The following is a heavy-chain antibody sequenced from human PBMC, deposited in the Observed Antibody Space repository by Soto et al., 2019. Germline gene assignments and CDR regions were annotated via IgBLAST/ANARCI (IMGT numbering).Heavy chain of an antibody. J-gene: IGHJ4*02. V-gene: IGHV3-74*01. Sequence: EVQLVESGGGIVQPGGSVRLSCAASGFTLSSYWIHWVRQAPGKGLVWVSRINGDGSTTNYADSLRGRVTISRDNAKNTVFLQMNSLRAEDTAVYYCARGRSGSYSFDYWGQGTLVTVSS. CDR1: GFTLSSYW. CDR2: INGDGSTT. CDR3: ARGRSGSYSFDY. D-gene: IGHD3-10*01.